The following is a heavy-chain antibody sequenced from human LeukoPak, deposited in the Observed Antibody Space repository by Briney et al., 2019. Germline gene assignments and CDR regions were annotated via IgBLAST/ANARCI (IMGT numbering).Heavy chain of an antibody. V-gene: IGHV3-48*01. CDR3: AKGGGSSDY. D-gene: IGHD1-26*01. J-gene: IGHJ4*02. Sequence: PGGSLRLSCAASGFTFSSYSMNWVRQAPGKGLEWVSYISSSSSTIYYADSVKGRFTISRDNAKNSLYLQINSLRAEDTALYYCAKGGGSSDYWGQGTLVTVSS. CDR2: ISSSSSTI. CDR1: GFTFSSYS.